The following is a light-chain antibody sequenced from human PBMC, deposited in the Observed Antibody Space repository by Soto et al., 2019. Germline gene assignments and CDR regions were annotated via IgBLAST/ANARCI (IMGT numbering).Light chain of an antibody. CDR3: PQYNSWTTIT. Sequence: EIVMTQSPATLSVSPGERATLSCRASQSISSKLGWYQQRPGQAPRLLIYGASTRATGIPARFSGSGSGTEFPLTIISLQSEDSAVYYCPQYNSWTTITFGQGTRLEIK. CDR1: QSISSK. J-gene: IGKJ5*01. V-gene: IGKV3-15*01. CDR2: GAS.